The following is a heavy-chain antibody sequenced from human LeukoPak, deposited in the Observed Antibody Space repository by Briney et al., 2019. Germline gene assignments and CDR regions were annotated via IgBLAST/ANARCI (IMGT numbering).Heavy chain of an antibody. V-gene: IGHV1-2*02. Sequence: ASVKVSCKASGYTFTGSRMQWARQAPGQGLEWMGWINPSNGDTNSEQKFQGRVTMTRDTSISTVYTELSRLTSDDTAVYYCARSWYGMDVWGQGTTVIVSS. CDR3: ARSWYGMDV. CDR1: GYTFTGSR. CDR2: INPSNGDT. J-gene: IGHJ6*02. D-gene: IGHD6-13*01.